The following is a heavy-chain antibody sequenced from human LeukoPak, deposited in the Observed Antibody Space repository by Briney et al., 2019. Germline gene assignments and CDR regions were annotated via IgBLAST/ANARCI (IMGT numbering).Heavy chain of an antibody. V-gene: IGHV1-3*01. J-gene: IGHJ5*02. CDR1: GYTFTSYA. CDR3: ARGKNYYGSGSYNWFDP. CDR2: INAGNGNT. Sequence: SVTVSYKASGYTFTSYAMHWVRQAPGQRLEWMGWINAGNGNTKYSQKFQGRVTITRDTSASTAYMELSSLRSEDTAVYYCARGKNYYGSGSYNWFDPWGQGTLVTVSS. D-gene: IGHD3-10*01.